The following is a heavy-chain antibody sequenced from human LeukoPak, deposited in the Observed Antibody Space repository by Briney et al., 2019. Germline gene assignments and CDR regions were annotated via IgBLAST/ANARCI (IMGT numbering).Heavy chain of an antibody. CDR3: TTDPGGPGGSLVDY. D-gene: IGHD1-26*01. Sequence: GGSLRLSCAASGFTFSNAWMAWVRQAPGKGLEWVGHIKRKTDGGTTDYAAPVSGRFSISRDDSKNTLFLQMNSLKTEDTAVYYCTTDPGGPGGSLVDYWGQGTLVTVSS. CDR2: IKRKTDGGTT. V-gene: IGHV3-15*01. J-gene: IGHJ4*02. CDR1: GFTFSNAW.